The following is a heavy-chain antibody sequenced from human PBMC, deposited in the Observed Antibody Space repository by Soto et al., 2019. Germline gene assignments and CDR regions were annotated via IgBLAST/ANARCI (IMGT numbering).Heavy chain of an antibody. CDR1: GFTFSSYS. CDR2: ISSSSSTI. D-gene: IGHD2-21*01. J-gene: IGHJ4*02. Sequence: PGGSLRLSCAASGFTFSSYSMNWVRQAPGKGLEWVSYISSSSSTIYYADSVKGRFTISRDNAKNSLYLQMNSLRDEDTAVYYFSRDLKVYSGSYDYWGQGTLVTVSS. V-gene: IGHV3-48*02. CDR3: SRDLKVYSGSYDY.